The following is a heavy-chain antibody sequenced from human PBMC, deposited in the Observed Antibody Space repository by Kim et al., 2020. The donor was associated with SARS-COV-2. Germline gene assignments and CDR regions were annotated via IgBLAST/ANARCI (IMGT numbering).Heavy chain of an antibody. CDR1: GGSISSSSYY. V-gene: IGHV4-39*01. D-gene: IGHD3-10*01. Sequence: SETLSLTCTVSGGSISSSSYYWGWIRQPPGKGLEWIGSIYYSGSTYYNPSLKSRVTISVDTSKNQFSLKLSSVTAADTAVYYCARHVWGLAKRSGSYYNNFFDYWGQGTLVTVSS. CDR3: ARHVWGLAKRSGSYYNNFFDY. CDR2: IYYSGST. J-gene: IGHJ4*02.